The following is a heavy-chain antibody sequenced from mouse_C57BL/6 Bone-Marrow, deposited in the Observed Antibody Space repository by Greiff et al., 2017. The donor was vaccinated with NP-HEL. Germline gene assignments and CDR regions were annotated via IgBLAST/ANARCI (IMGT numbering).Heavy chain of an antibody. V-gene: IGHV1-78*01. D-gene: IGHD1-1*01. Sequence: QVQLQQSDAELVKPGASVKISCTVSGYTFTDHTIHWMKQRPAQGLELIGYIYPRDGSTKYNEKFKGKATLTADKSSSTAYMQIDSVASEDSAVYFCARDEDGSSYSWFAYWGKGTLVTVSA. CDR3: ARDEDGSSYSWFAY. CDR2: IYPRDGST. J-gene: IGHJ3*01. CDR1: GYTFTDHT.